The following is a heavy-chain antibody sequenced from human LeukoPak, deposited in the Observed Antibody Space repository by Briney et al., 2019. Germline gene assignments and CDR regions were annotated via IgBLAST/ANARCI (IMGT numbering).Heavy chain of an antibody. CDR2: INHSGST. D-gene: IGHD3-22*01. Sequence: SETLSLTCAVYGGSFSGYYWSWIRQPPGKELEWIGEINHSGSTNYNPSLKSRVTISVDTSKNQFSLKLSSVTAADTAVYYCARRGAYDSSGYYQQGGFDYWGQGTLVTVSS. J-gene: IGHJ4*02. CDR3: ARRGAYDSSGYYQQGGFDY. V-gene: IGHV4-34*01. CDR1: GGSFSGYY.